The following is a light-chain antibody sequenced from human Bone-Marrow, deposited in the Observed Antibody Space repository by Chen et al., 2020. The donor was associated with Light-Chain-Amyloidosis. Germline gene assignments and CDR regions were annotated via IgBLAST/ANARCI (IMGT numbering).Light chain of an antibody. V-gene: IGLV3-21*02. CDR1: NIGSTS. Sequence: SYVLTPPSSVSVAPGQTATPACGGNNIGSTSVHWYQQTPGQAPLLVVYDDSDRPSGIPERLSGSNSGNTATLTISRVEAGDEADYYWQVWDRSSDRTVFGGWTKLAVL. CDR2: DDS. J-gene: IGLJ3*02. CDR3: QVWDRSSDRTV.